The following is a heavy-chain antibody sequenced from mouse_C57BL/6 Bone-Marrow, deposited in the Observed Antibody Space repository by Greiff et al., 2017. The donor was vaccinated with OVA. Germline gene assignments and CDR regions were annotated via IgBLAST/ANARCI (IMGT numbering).Heavy chain of an antibody. CDR2: INSDGGST. CDR1: EYEFPSHD. D-gene: IGHD3-2*02. Sequence: EVKVVESGGGLVQPGESLKLSCESNEYEFPSHDMSWVRKTPEKRLELVAAINSDGGSTYYPDTMERRFIISRDNTKKTLYLQMSSLRSEDTALYYCARRGSGYVHWYFDVWGTGTTVTVSS. J-gene: IGHJ1*03. CDR3: ARRGSGYVHWYFDV. V-gene: IGHV5-2*01.